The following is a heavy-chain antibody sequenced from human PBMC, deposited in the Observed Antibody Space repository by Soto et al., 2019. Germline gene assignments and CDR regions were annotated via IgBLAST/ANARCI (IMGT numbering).Heavy chain of an antibody. CDR1: GGSTHSYY. V-gene: IGHV4-59*01. J-gene: IGHJ4*02. Sequence: QVQLQESGPGLVNPSETLSLTCTVSGGSTHSYYWAWIRQPPGKGLEWMGYVYYNGDTNYNPSLKSRVTISVDASKNQFSLKLTSVTPADTAVYYCARGHGHGGSSFDFWGQGTLVTVSS. CDR2: VYYNGDT. D-gene: IGHD2-15*01. CDR3: ARGHGHGGSSFDF.